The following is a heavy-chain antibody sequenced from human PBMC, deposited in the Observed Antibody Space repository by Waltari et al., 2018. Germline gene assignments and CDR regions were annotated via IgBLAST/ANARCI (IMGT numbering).Heavy chain of an antibody. V-gene: IGHV4-34*01. CDR1: GGSSSGYS. CDR2: INHSGST. CDR3: ARDSSSWYGNWFDP. Sequence: QVQLQQWGAGLLKPSEPLSPTCAVYGGSSSGYSWSWVRQPPGKGLEWIGEINHSGSTNYNPSLKSRVTISVDTSKNQFSLKLSSVTAADTAVYYCARDSSSWYGNWFDPWGQGTLVTVSS. J-gene: IGHJ5*02. D-gene: IGHD6-13*01.